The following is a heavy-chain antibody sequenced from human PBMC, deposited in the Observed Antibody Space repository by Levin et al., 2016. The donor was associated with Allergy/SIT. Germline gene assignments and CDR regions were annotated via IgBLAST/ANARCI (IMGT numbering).Heavy chain of an antibody. CDR2: IKQDGSEK. D-gene: IGHD3-10*01. Sequence: WIRQPPGKGLEWVANIKQDGSEKYYVDSVKGRFTISRDNAKNSLYLQMNSLRAEDTAVYYCARDCRSITMVRGVILHHYYFDYWGQGTLVTVSS. CDR3: ARDCRSITMVRGVILHHYYFDY. V-gene: IGHV3-7*01. J-gene: IGHJ4*02.